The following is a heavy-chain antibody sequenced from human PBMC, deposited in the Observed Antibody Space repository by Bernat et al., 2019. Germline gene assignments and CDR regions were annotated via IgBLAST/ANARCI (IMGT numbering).Heavy chain of an antibody. CDR1: GFTFSSYG. J-gene: IGHJ4*02. D-gene: IGHD5-12*01. CDR2: IWYDGSNK. V-gene: IGHV3-33*01. CDR3: ARDGREYSGYGDYFDD. Sequence: QVQLVESGGGVVQPGRSLRLSCAASGFTFSSYGMHWVRQAPGKGLEWVAVIWYDGSNKYYADSVKGRFTISRDNSKNTLYLQMNSLRAEDTAVYYCARDGREYSGYGDYFDDWGQGTLVTVSS.